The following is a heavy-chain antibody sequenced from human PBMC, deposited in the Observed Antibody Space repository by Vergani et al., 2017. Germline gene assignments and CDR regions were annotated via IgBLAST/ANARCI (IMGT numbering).Heavy chain of an antibody. CDR2: VSFRGAT. Sequence: QVKLQESGPGLVKPSETLSLTCTVSGASVNSYYWSWIRQPPGKGLEWMGCVSFRGATLYDPSVKGRMTISLNTSSNQFSLYLTSVTAADTAVYYCARSRIYYGAGSPDYWGQGTLVTVSS. J-gene: IGHJ4*02. CDR3: ARSRIYYGAGSPDY. D-gene: IGHD3-10*01. CDR1: GASVNSYY. V-gene: IGHV4-59*02.